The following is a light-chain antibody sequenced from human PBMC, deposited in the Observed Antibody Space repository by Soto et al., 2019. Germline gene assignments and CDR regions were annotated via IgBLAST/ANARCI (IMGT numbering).Light chain of an antibody. CDR1: QSVSSN. V-gene: IGKV3-15*01. CDR3: QQYNNWPPGPT. CDR2: GAS. J-gene: IGKJ1*01. Sequence: EIVMTQSPATLSVSPGERATLSCRASQSVSSNLAWYQQKPGQAPRLLIYGASTRATGIPARFSGSGSGTEFTLTISSLHSEDFAVYYCQQYNNWPPGPTFGQGTKVEIK.